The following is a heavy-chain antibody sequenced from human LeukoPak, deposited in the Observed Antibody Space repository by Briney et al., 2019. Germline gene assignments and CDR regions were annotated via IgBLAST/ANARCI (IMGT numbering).Heavy chain of an antibody. CDR3: AKKMVAAGSHSGIDY. J-gene: IGHJ4*02. Sequence: GSVKVSCKASGYTFTSYDINWVRQATGQGLEWMGWMNPNSGNTGYAQKFQGRVTMTRNTSISTAYMELSSLRSEDTAIYYCAKKMVAAGSHSGIDYWGQGALVTVSS. D-gene: IGHD6-13*01. CDR1: GYTFTSYD. CDR2: MNPNSGNT. V-gene: IGHV1-8*01.